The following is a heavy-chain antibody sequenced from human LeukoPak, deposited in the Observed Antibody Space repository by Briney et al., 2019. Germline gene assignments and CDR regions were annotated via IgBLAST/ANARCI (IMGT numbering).Heavy chain of an antibody. Sequence: ASVKVSCKASGYTFTSYAMHWVRQAPGQRLEWMGWINAGNGNTKYSQKFQGGVTITRDTSASTAYMELSGLRSEDTAVYYCASRYCSGGSCYSGLDYWGQGTLVTVSS. D-gene: IGHD2-15*01. CDR1: GYTFTSYA. CDR3: ASRYCSGGSCYSGLDY. J-gene: IGHJ4*02. CDR2: INAGNGNT. V-gene: IGHV1-3*01.